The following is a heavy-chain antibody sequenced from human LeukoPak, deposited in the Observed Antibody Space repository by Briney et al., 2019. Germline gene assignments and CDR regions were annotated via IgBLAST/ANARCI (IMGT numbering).Heavy chain of an antibody. Sequence: SVKVSCKASGGTFSSYAISWVRQAPRQGLEWMGGIIPIFGTANYAQKFQGRVTITTDESTSTAYMELSSLRSEDTAVYYCARVGITGTTFYYWGQGTLVTVSS. V-gene: IGHV1-69*05. J-gene: IGHJ4*02. CDR1: GGTFSSYA. CDR3: ARVGITGTTFYY. D-gene: IGHD1-7*01. CDR2: IIPIFGTA.